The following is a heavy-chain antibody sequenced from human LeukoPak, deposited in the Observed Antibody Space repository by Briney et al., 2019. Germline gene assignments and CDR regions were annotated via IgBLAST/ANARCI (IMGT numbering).Heavy chain of an antibody. CDR3: ARSSNWSEKNGLDF. Sequence: ASVKVSCKASGYTFISYYIHWVRQAPGQGLEWMGMINPNGGSTSYVQKFQGRVTMTRDTSTSTVYLDLSRLRSEDTAVYYCARSSNWSEKNGLDFWGQGTTVTVSS. D-gene: IGHD7-27*01. CDR2: INPNGGST. V-gene: IGHV1-46*01. CDR1: GYTFISYY. J-gene: IGHJ6*02.